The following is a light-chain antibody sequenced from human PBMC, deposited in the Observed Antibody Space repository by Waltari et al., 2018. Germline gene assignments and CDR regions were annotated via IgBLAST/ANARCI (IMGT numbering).Light chain of an antibody. J-gene: IGLJ1*01. V-gene: IGLV2-8*01. CDR1: SSDIGLNNY. CDR2: EFS. CDR3: TSNAGTTGV. Sequence: SAPGAPGQSVTISCTGTSSDIGLNNYVSWYQQHPGKAPKLIIYEFSNRPSGVPDRFSGSKSGNTASLTVSGLQPEDEADYYCTSNAGTTGVFGSGTKVTVL.